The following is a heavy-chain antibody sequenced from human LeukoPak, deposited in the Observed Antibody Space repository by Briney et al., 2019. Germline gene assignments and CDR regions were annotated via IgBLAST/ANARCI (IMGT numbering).Heavy chain of an antibody. V-gene: IGHV4-39*01. D-gene: IGHD6-19*01. CDR2: IYYSGST. J-gene: IGHJ4*02. CDR1: GGSISTSSNY. Sequence: PSETLSLTCTVSGGSISTSSNYWGWIRQPPGKGLEWIGSIYYSGSTYYNPSLKSRVTISVDTSKNQFSLKVNSVTAADTAMYYCARHKSQSSDWYPLWGQGTLVTVAS. CDR3: ARHKSQSSDWYPL.